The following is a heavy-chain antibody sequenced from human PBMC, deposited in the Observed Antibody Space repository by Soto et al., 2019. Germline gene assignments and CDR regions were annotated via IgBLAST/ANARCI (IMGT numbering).Heavy chain of an antibody. CDR1: GFTFSSSE. CDR2: ISSSGSTV. J-gene: IGHJ4*02. Sequence: GGSLRLSCVASGFTFSSSEMNWVRLAPGKGLEWVSYISSSGSTVYHADSVEGRLTIPRDNAKNSRFLQMNSLRAEDTALYYCSGRCSNDTMDYWGLGTLVTVSS. D-gene: IGHD3-10*01. V-gene: IGHV3-48*03. CDR3: SGRCSNDTMDY.